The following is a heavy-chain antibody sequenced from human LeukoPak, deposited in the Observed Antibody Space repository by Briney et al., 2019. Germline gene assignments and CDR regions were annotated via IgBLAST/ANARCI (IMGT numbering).Heavy chain of an antibody. CDR1: VYTFTSYY. CDR2: INPSVGST. Sequence: ASVKVSCKASVYTFTSYYMYWVRQAPGQGLEWMGIINPSVGSTSYAQKFQGRVTMTRDMSTSTVYMELSSLRSEDTAVYYCARDLHKYSSSSKYWGQGTLVTVSS. D-gene: IGHD6-6*01. V-gene: IGHV1-46*01. CDR3: ARDLHKYSSSSKY. J-gene: IGHJ4*02.